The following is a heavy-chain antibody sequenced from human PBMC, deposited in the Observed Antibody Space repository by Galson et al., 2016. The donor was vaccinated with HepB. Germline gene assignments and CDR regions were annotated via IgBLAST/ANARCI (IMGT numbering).Heavy chain of an antibody. J-gene: IGHJ4*02. CDR3: AKRWSTTVVSHFDL. V-gene: IGHV3-23*01. CDR1: GFTFSSYA. CDR2: ISESGGST. D-gene: IGHD1-1*01. Sequence: SLRLSCAVSGFTFSSYAMSWVRQAPGKGLEWVSVISESGGSTSYADSVRGRFTISRDSSKDTLYLQMNSLRAEDTAVYFCAKRWSTTVVSHFDLWGQGTLVTVSS.